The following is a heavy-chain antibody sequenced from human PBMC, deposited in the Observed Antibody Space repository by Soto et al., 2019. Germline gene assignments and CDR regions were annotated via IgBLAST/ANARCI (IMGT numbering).Heavy chain of an antibody. D-gene: IGHD3-22*01. CDR2: TWYDGSTK. J-gene: IGHJ4*02. V-gene: IGHV3-33*01. CDR3: ARDGSDTMMAYYFDY. Sequence: QVQLVESGGSVVQPGTSLRLSCVASGFTFSYGMHWVRQAPGKGMEWVAITWYDGSTKYYADSVKGRFAISRDNSKNTLYLQMSSLRAEDTAVYYCARDGSDTMMAYYFDYWGQGTLVTVSS. CDR1: GFTFSYG.